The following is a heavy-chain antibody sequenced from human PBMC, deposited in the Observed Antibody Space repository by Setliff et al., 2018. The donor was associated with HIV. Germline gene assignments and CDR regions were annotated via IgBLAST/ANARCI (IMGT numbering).Heavy chain of an antibody. CDR1: GGTFSSYA. Sequence: SVKVSCKASGGTFSSYAISWVRQAPRQGLEWMGGIIPILGIANYAQKFQGRVTITADESTSTAYMELSSLRSEDTAVYYCARSVSSMVRGVIGYGMDVWGQGTTVTSP. J-gene: IGHJ6*02. CDR3: ARSVSSMVRGVIGYGMDV. D-gene: IGHD3-10*01. CDR2: IIPILGIA. V-gene: IGHV1-69*10.